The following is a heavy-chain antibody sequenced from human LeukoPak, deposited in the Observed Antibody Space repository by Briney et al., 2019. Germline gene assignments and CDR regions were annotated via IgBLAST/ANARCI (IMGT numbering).Heavy chain of an antibody. D-gene: IGHD6-19*01. CDR3: AREDSSGWYLDY. CDR2: IYYSGST. Sequence: PSETLSLTCTVSGGSISSSSYYWGWIRQPPGKGLEWIGSIYYSGSTHYNPSLKSRVTISVDTSKNQFSLKLSSVTAADTAVYYCAREDSSGWYLDYWGQGTLVTVSS. V-gene: IGHV4-39*07. J-gene: IGHJ4*02. CDR1: GGSISSSSYY.